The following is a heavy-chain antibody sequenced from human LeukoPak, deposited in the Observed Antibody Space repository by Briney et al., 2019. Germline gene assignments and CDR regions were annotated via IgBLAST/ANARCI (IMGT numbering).Heavy chain of an antibody. CDR2: INPNSGGT. D-gene: IGHD6-19*01. V-gene: IGHV1-2*02. CDR3: ARAIAVVDY. CDR1: GYTFTDYY. Sequence: ASVKVSCKSSGYTFTDYYIHWVRQAPGQGLEWMGWINPNSGGTNSAQKFQGRVTMTKDTSISTAYMELGRLRSDGTAVYFCARAIAVVDYWGQGTLVTVSS. J-gene: IGHJ4*02.